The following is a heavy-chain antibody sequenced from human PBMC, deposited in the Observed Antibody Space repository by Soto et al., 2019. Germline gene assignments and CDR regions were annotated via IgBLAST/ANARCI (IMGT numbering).Heavy chain of an antibody. CDR1: GYSFTSYW. CDR2: IYPGDSDT. D-gene: IGHD6-6*01. V-gene: IGHV5-51*01. J-gene: IGHJ6*02. CDR3: AGTSSSSRFYYYGMDV. Sequence: ESLKISCKGSGYSFTSYWIGWVRQMPGKGLEWMGIIYPGDSDTRYSPSFQGQVTISADKSISTAYLQWSSLKASDTAMYYCAGTSSSSRFYYYGMDVWGQGTTVTVSS.